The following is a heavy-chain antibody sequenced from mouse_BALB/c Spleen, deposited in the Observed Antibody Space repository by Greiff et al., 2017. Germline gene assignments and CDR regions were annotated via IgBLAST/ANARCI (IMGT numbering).Heavy chain of an antibody. Sequence: EVQLVESGGGLVQPGGSRKLSCAASGFTFSDYGMAWVRQAPGKGPEWVAFISNLAYSIYYADTVTGRFTISRENAKNTLYLEMSSLRSEDTAMYYCAREGNYGNYEDAMDYWGQGTSVTVSS. V-gene: IGHV5-15*02. J-gene: IGHJ4*01. CDR2: ISNLAYSI. D-gene: IGHD2-1*01. CDR1: GFTFSDYG. CDR3: AREGNYGNYEDAMDY.